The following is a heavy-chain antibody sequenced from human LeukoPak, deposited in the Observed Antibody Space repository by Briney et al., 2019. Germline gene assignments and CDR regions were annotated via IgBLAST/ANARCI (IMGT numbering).Heavy chain of an antibody. J-gene: IGHJ3*02. V-gene: IGHV3-30*03. CDR1: GFTFSSYG. D-gene: IGHD2-2*02. Sequence: GRSLRLSCAASGFTFSSYGMHWVRQAPGKGLEWVAVISYDGSNKYYADSVKGRFTISRDNSKNTLYLQMNSLRAEDTAVYYCARSGSPWVVVPAAILHDAFDIWGQGTMVTVSS. CDR3: ARSGSPWVVVPAAILHDAFDI. CDR2: ISYDGSNK.